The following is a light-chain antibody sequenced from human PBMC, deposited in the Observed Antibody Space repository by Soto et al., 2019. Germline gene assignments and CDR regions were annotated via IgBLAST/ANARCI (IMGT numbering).Light chain of an antibody. CDR2: GAS. Sequence: EIVLTQSPGTLSLSPGERATLSCRASQSVSSSYLAWYQQKPGQAPRLLIYGASSRATGIPDRFSGSGSGPDFTLTISRLDPEDFAVYYCQQYGSSPTFGGGTKVEIK. CDR1: QSVSSSY. J-gene: IGKJ4*01. V-gene: IGKV3-20*01. CDR3: QQYGSSPT.